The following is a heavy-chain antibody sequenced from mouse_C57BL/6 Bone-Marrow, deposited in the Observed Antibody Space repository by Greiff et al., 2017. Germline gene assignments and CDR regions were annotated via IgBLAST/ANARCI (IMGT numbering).Heavy chain of an antibody. CDR3: AGDSGCSLDY. D-gene: IGHD1-1*01. Sequence: QVQLKESGPGLVKPSQSLFLTCSITGFPIPSGYYWIWIRQSPGKPLEWMGYITHSGETFYNPSLQSPISITRETSKNQFFLQLNSVTTEDTAMYYCAGDSGCSLDYWGQGTTLTVSS. CDR2: ITHSGET. J-gene: IGHJ2*01. V-gene: IGHV12-3*01. CDR1: GFPIPSGYY.